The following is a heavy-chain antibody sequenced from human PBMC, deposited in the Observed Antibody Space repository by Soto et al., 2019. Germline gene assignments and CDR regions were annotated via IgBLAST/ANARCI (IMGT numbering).Heavy chain of an antibody. Sequence: SGTLYITCSVSGGSVTNGRSSWNWIRQSPGKGLEWIAYIYHSGSTYYNPSLRSRVTISVDRSENQFSLKLSSVTAADTAVYYCVRESAASGPNWFDTWGPGTLVTVSS. J-gene: IGHJ5*02. V-gene: IGHV4-30-2*06. CDR1: GGSVTNGRSS. CDR2: IYHSGST. CDR3: VRESAASGPNWFDT. D-gene: IGHD6-13*01.